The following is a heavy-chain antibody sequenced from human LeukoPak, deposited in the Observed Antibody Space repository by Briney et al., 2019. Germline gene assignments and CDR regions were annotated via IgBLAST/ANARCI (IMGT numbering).Heavy chain of an antibody. J-gene: IGHJ4*02. CDR2: ISFNGDKT. V-gene: IGHV3-64D*06. CDR1: GFTFSGHF. CDR3: IKDRIGTWSFDH. Sequence: GGSLRLSCSASGFTFSGHFMHWVRQAPGKGLEYVSSISFNGDKTYYAESVKGRFTISRDNSKNTLYLQLSSLRVEDTAVYYCIKDRIGTWSFDHWGQGTLLTVSS. D-gene: IGHD1-26*01.